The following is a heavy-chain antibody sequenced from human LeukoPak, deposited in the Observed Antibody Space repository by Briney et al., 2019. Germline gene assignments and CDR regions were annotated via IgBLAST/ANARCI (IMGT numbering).Heavy chain of an antibody. CDR3: ARGLTGGWAAVFDY. CDR2: IYYSGNI. J-gene: IGHJ4*02. D-gene: IGHD1-26*01. V-gene: IGHV4-39*07. Sequence: SETLSLTCIVSGDSITGGSFYWGWVRQSPGKGLEWIGSIYYSGNIYNNPSLKSRVTVSIDTSQNRFSLKLKSVTAADTAVYYCARGLTGGWAAVFDYWGQGTLVTVSS. CDR1: GDSITGGSFY.